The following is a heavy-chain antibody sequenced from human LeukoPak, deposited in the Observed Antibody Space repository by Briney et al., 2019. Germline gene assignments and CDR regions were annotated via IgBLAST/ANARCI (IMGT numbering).Heavy chain of an antibody. Sequence: ASVKVSCEASGYTFTGYYMHWVRQAPGQGLEWMGWINPYSGGTNYAQKLQGRVTMTRDTSISTAYMELTRLRSDDMAVYYCAREGPPAAKFVPWGQGTLVTVSS. CDR1: GYTFTGYY. D-gene: IGHD2-2*01. J-gene: IGHJ5*02. CDR2: INPYSGGT. CDR3: AREGPPAAKFVP. V-gene: IGHV1-2*02.